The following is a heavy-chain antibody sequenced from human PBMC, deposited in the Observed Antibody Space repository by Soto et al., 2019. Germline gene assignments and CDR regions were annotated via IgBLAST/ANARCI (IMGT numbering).Heavy chain of an antibody. Sequence: PSETLSLTCAVYGGSFSGYYWSWIRQPPGKGLEWIGEINHSGSTNYNPSLKSRVTISVDTSKNQFSLKLSSVTAADTAVYYCARDLLWFGEPYYFDYWGQGTLVTSPQ. D-gene: IGHD3-10*01. CDR2: INHSGST. CDR1: GGSFSGYY. J-gene: IGHJ4*02. CDR3: ARDLLWFGEPYYFDY. V-gene: IGHV4-34*01.